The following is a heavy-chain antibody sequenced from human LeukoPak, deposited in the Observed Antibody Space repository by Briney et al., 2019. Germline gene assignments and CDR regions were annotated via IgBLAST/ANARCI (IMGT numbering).Heavy chain of an antibody. CDR1: GFSFSRYT. D-gene: IGHD6-13*01. J-gene: IGHJ4*02. Sequence: PWGSLRLSCAASGFSFSRYTMSWVRQAPGKGLEWISYISSSSTTIKYADSVKGRFIISRDNAKNSVYLQMNSLRAEDTAVYYCALIAVDWQQPFDYWGQGTLVTVSS. V-gene: IGHV3-48*01. CDR2: ISSSSTTI. CDR3: ALIAVDWQQPFDY.